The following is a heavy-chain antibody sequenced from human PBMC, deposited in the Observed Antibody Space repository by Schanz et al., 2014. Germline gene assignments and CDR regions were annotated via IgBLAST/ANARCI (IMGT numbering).Heavy chain of an antibody. CDR1: GFIVSSNY. CDR2: VHPGGST. V-gene: IGHV3-66*01. CDR3: AKNQYYDADSPSFYFDY. J-gene: IGHJ4*02. Sequence: EVQLVESGGGLVQPGGSLRLSCAVSGFIVSSNYMTWVRQAPGKGLEWVSFVHPGGSTYYPDSVKGRFSISISSSNNTLYLQLNSHRPKDAAIYYCAKNQYYDADSPSFYFDYWGQGTLVTVSS. D-gene: IGHD3-3*01.